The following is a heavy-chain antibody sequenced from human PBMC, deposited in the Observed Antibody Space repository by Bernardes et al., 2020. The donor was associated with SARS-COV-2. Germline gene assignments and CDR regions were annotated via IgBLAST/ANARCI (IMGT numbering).Heavy chain of an antibody. CDR2: ISSSSSYI. Sequence: GSLRLSCAASEFTFITYSMNWVRQAPGKGLEWVSSISSSSSYIYYADSVKGRFTISRDNAKNSLYLQMNSLRAEDTAVYYCARDPTGDDFWSGYYTGGYYYYGMDVWGQGTTVTVSS. CDR1: EFTFITYS. V-gene: IGHV3-21*01. J-gene: IGHJ6*02. CDR3: ARDPTGDDFWSGYYTGGYYYYGMDV. D-gene: IGHD3-3*01.